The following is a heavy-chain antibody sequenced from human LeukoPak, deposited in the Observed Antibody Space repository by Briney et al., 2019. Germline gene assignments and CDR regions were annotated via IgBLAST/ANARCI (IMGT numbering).Heavy chain of an antibody. J-gene: IGHJ4*02. D-gene: IGHD6-6*01. Sequence: ASVKVSCKASGYTFTGYYMHWVRQAPGQGLQWMGRMTPSSGSAEYAQRFQGRVTLTRDTASGTAYLELRSLTADDTAIYYCAREGPLFVLDYWGQGTRVAVSS. V-gene: IGHV1-2*06. CDR1: GYTFTGYY. CDR2: MTPSSGSA. CDR3: AREGPLFVLDY.